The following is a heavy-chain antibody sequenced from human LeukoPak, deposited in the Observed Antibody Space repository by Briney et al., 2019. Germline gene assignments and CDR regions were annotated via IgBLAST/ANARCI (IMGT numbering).Heavy chain of an antibody. CDR3: ARVPLLKAVAGTSPFDY. CDR2: ISSSSSYI. CDR1: GFTFSSYS. J-gene: IGHJ4*02. V-gene: IGHV3-21*01. D-gene: IGHD6-19*01. Sequence: NPGGSLRLSCAASGFTFSSYSMNWVRQAPGKGLEWVSSISSSSSYIYYADSVKGRFTISRDNAKNSLYLQMNSLRAEDTAVYYCARVPLLKAVAGTSPFDYWGQGTLVTVSS.